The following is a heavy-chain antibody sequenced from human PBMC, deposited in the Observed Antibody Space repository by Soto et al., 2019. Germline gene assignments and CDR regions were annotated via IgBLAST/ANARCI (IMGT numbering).Heavy chain of an antibody. CDR1: VFTFSSYG. J-gene: IGHJ4*02. CDR2: ISYDGSNK. D-gene: IGHD3-3*01. Sequence: GGSLRLSCAASVFTFSSYGMHWVRQAPGKGLEWVAVISYDGSNKYYADSVKGRFTISRDNSKNTLYLQMNSLRAEDTAVYYCAKDRTLYDFWSGLYFDYWGQGTLVTVSS. V-gene: IGHV3-30*18. CDR3: AKDRTLYDFWSGLYFDY.